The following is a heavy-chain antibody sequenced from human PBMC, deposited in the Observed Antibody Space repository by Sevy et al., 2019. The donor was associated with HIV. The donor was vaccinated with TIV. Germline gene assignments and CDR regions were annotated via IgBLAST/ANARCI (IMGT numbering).Heavy chain of an antibody. Sequence: ASVKVSCKVSGYTLTQLSMHWVRQAPGKGLEWMGSFDPEDGETLCAQTFQGRVTMTEDTSTNTAYMELSSLRSEDTAVYYCATTKDYYDSSGSPFDYWGQGTLVTVSS. V-gene: IGHV1-24*01. CDR3: ATTKDYYDSSGSPFDY. D-gene: IGHD3-22*01. J-gene: IGHJ4*02. CDR2: FDPEDGET. CDR1: GYTLTQLS.